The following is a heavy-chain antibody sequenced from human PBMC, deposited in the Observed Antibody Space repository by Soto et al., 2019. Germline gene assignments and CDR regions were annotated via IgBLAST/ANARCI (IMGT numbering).Heavy chain of an antibody. D-gene: IGHD3-9*01. CDR3: ARDGRYYDILTGYHYYFDY. CDR2: ISSSSTI. J-gene: IGHJ4*02. Sequence: EVQLVESGGGLVQPGGSLRLSCAASGFTFSSYSMNWVRQAPGKGLEWVSYISSSSTIYYADSVKGRFTISRDNAKNSLYLQMNSLRDEDTAVYYCARDGRYYDILTGYHYYFDYWGQGTLVTVSS. V-gene: IGHV3-48*02. CDR1: GFTFSSYS.